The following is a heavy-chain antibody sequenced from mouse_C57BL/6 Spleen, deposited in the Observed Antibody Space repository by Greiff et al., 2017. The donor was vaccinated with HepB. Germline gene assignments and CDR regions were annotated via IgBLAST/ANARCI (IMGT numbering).Heavy chain of an antibody. D-gene: IGHD2-4*01. CDR3: ARGWYDYDEWAADY. Sequence: QVQLQQPGAELVKPGASVKLSCKASGYTFTSYWMHWVKQRPGQGLEWIGMIHPNSGSTNYNEKFKSKATLTVDKSSSTAYMQLSSLTSEDSAVYYCARGWYDYDEWAADYWGQGTTLTVSS. CDR1: GYTFTSYW. J-gene: IGHJ2*01. CDR2: IHPNSGST. V-gene: IGHV1-64*01.